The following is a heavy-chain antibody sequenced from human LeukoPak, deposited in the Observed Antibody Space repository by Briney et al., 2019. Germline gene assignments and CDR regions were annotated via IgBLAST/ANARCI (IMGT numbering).Heavy chain of an antibody. CDR3: TRGLNSYNWFDP. V-gene: IGHV1-46*03. CDR1: GYTFTSYY. CDR2: INPSGGST. D-gene: IGHD3/OR15-3a*01. Sequence: ASVKVSCKASGYTFTSYYMHWVRQAPGRGLEWMGIINPSGGSTTYAQRFQGRVTMTRDTSTSTVYMELSSLRSEDTAVYYCTRGLNSYNWFDPWGQGTLVTVSS. J-gene: IGHJ5*02.